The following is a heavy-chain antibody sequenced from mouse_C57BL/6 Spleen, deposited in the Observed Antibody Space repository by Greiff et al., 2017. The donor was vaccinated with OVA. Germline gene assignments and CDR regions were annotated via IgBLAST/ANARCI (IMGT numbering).Heavy chain of an antibody. J-gene: IGHJ3*01. D-gene: IGHD1-1*01. V-gene: IGHV14-4*01. CDR1: GFNIKDDY. CDR2: IDPENGDT. Sequence: VQLQQSGAELVRPGASVKLSCTASGFNIKDDYMHWVKQRPEQGLERIGWIDPENGDTEYASKFQGKATITADTSANTAYLQLSSLTSEDTAVYYCIHYYGSSTAFAYWGQGTLVTVSA. CDR3: IHYYGSSTAFAY.